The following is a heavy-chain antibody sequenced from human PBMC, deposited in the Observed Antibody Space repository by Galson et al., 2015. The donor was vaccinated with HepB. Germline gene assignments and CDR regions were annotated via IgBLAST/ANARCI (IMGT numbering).Heavy chain of an antibody. J-gene: IGHJ4*02. CDR3: AKEDYYDSNGGSDYFDY. CDR2: ISGSGGST. D-gene: IGHD3-22*01. V-gene: IGHV3-23*01. CDR1: GFTFSSYA. Sequence: SLRLSCAASGFTFSSYAMSWVRQAPGKGLEWVSAISGSGGSTYYADSVKGRFTISRDNSKNTLYLQMNSLRAEDTAVYYCAKEDYYDSNGGSDYFDYWGQGTLVTVSS.